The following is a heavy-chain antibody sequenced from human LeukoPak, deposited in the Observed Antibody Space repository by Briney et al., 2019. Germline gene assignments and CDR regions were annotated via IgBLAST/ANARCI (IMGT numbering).Heavy chain of an antibody. Sequence: PGGSLRLSCAASGLTFSNAWMSWVCQAPGKGLEWFGRIKGKTDGGTTDYAAPVKGRFTISRDDSKNTLYLQMNSLKTEDTAVYYCTTEDIVVVPAVYFDYWGQGTLVTVSS. D-gene: IGHD2-2*01. CDR1: GLTFSNAW. CDR2: IKGKTDGGTT. CDR3: TTEDIVVVPAVYFDY. J-gene: IGHJ4*02. V-gene: IGHV3-15*01.